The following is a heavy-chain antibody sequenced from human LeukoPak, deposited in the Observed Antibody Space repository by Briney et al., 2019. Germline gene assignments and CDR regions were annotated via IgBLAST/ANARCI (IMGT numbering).Heavy chain of an antibody. Sequence: SVKVSCKASGGTFSSYAISWVRQAPGQGLEWMGGIIPIFGTANYAQKFQGRVTITADESTSTAYMELSSLRSEDTAVYYCARDHGGSSGYTPSAYYYYGMDVWGQGTTVTVSS. CDR1: GGTFSSYA. CDR2: IIPIFGTA. D-gene: IGHD3-22*01. J-gene: IGHJ6*02. V-gene: IGHV1-69*13. CDR3: ARDHGGSSGYTPSAYYYYGMDV.